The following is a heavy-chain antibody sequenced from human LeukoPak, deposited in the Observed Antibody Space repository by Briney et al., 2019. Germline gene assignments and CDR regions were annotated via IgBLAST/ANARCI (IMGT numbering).Heavy chain of an antibody. CDR3: ARVARGYSYGTNWFDP. CDR1: GFTVSSNY. V-gene: IGHV3-66*02. Sequence: GGSLRLSCAASGFTVSSNYMSCVRQAPGKGLEWVSVIYSGGSTYYADSVKVRFTISRDNSKNTLYLQMNSLRAEDTAVYYCARVARGYSYGTNWFDPWGQGTLVTVSS. J-gene: IGHJ5*02. D-gene: IGHD5-18*01. CDR2: IYSGGST.